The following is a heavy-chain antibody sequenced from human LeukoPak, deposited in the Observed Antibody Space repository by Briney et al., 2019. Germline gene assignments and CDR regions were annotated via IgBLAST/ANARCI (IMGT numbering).Heavy chain of an antibody. CDR1: GFTFSSYA. V-gene: IGHV3-74*01. Sequence: GGSLRLSCAASGFTFSSYAMSWVRQAPGKGLVWVSRINPDGKRTTYADSVKGRFTISRDNAKNTVYLQMNSLRPDDTALYYCARDSKEGRTKFDPWGQGTLVTVSS. D-gene: IGHD2-2*01. J-gene: IGHJ5*02. CDR2: INPDGKRT. CDR3: ARDSKEGRTKFDP.